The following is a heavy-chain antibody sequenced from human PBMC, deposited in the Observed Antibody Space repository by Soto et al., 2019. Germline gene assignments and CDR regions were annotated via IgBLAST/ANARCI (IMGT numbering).Heavy chain of an antibody. CDR1: GAVNGKT. CDR3: ARETVNRRPQYYYDSSGYPRENWFAS. Sequence: GAVNGKTISRGGRRTGKEIKWMGGIIPSFCTANYAQKFQGRVTITADESTRTAYMELSSLRSEDTAVYYCARETVNRRPQYYYDSSGYPRENWFASWVQGTLVIVSS. J-gene: IGHJ5*01. CDR2: IIPSFCTA. D-gene: IGHD3-22*01. V-gene: IGHV1-69*01.